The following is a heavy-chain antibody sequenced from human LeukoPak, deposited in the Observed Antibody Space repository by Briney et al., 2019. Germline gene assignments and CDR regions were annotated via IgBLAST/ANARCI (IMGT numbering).Heavy chain of an antibody. CDR1: GWTFSSYC. CDR3: ARDGDSSGYYSHFDY. J-gene: IGHJ4*02. V-gene: IGHV3-21*01. Sequence: GGSLTLSCAAYGWTFSSYCRNWVRQAPGKGLEWVSSISSSGYIYYEDSVKGRFTISRDTSKNPLYLQMNTLRAEDTAVYYCARDGDSSGYYSHFDYWGQGTLVTVSS. CDR2: ISSSGYI. D-gene: IGHD3-22*01.